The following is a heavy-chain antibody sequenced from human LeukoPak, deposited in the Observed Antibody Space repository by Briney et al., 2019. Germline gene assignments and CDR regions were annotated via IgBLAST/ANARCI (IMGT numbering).Heavy chain of an antibody. CDR3: AKGRVGANGYYYYGMDV. V-gene: IGHV3-30*18. CDR2: ISYDGSNK. D-gene: IGHD1-26*01. Sequence: GSLRLSCAATGFTFSSFSMHWVRQAPGKGLEWVAVISYDGSNKYYADSVKGRFAISRDNSKNTLYLQMSSLRTEDTAVYYCAKGRVGANGYYYYGMDVWGQGTTVTVSS. J-gene: IGHJ6*02. CDR1: GFTFSSFS.